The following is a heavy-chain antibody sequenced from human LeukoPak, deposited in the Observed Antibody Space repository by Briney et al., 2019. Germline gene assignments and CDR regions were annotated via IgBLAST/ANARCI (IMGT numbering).Heavy chain of an antibody. CDR1: GFTFSSYS. CDR3: ASPYSSGL. CDR2: INGDGSRT. Sequence: PGGSLRLSCAASGFTFSSYSMNWVRQAPGKGLVWVSGINGDGSRTKYEDSVKGRFTVSRDNAKNTLYLQMNSLRAEDTAVYYCASPYSSGLWGQGTLVTVSS. V-gene: IGHV3-74*03. D-gene: IGHD6-25*01. J-gene: IGHJ1*01.